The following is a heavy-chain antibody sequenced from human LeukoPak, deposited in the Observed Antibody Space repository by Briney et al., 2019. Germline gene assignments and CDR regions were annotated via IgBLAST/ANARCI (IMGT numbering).Heavy chain of an antibody. Sequence: GGSLRLSCAASGFTFSSYSMNWVRQAPGKGLEWVSSISSSSSYIYYADSVKGRFTISRDNAKNSLYLQMNSLRSDDTAVYYCARDGVVLSIAAAGESSLGVDYWGQGTLVTVSS. CDR1: GFTFSSYS. V-gene: IGHV3-21*04. CDR3: ARDGVVLSIAAAGESSLGVDY. J-gene: IGHJ4*02. D-gene: IGHD6-13*01. CDR2: ISSSSSYI.